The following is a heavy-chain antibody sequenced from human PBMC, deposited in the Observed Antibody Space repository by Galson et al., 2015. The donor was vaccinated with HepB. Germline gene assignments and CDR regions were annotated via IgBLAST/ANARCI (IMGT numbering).Heavy chain of an antibody. Sequence: SVKVSCKASGYTFTSYGISWVRQAPGQGLEWMGWISAYNGNTNYAQKLQGRVTMTTDTSTSTAYMELRSLRSDDTAVYYCARDRGQMKTVWDFDYWGQGTLVTVSS. CDR1: GYTFTSYG. V-gene: IGHV1-18*01. J-gene: IGHJ4*02. CDR2: ISAYNGNT. CDR3: ARDRGQMKTVWDFDY. D-gene: IGHD3-16*01.